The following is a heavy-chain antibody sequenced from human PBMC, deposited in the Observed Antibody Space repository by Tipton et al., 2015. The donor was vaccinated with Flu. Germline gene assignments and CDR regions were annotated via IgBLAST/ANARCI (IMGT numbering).Heavy chain of an antibody. CDR3: ASGGYSSSGHIYYYYYGMDV. V-gene: IGHV4-59*01. Sequence: TLSLTCTVSGGSISSYYWSWIRQPPGKGLEWIGYIYYSGSTNYNPSLKSRVTISVDTSKNQFSLKLSSVTAADTAVYYCASGGYSSSGHIYYYYYGMDVWGQGTTVTVSS. D-gene: IGHD6-13*01. J-gene: IGHJ6*02. CDR2: IYYSGST. CDR1: GGSISSYY.